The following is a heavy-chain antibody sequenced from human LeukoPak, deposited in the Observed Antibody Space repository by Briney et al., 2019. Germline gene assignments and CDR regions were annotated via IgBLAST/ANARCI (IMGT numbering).Heavy chain of an antibody. D-gene: IGHD3-16*02. Sequence: PSETLSLTCAVYGGSFSGYYWSWIRQPPGKGLVWIGEINHSGSTNYNPSLKSRVTISVDTSKNQFSLKLSSVTAADTAVYYCARGFYDYVWGSYRRDGNYFDYWGQGTLVTVSS. CDR2: INHSGST. V-gene: IGHV4-34*01. CDR3: ARGFYDYVWGSYRRDGNYFDY. J-gene: IGHJ4*02. CDR1: GGSFSGYY.